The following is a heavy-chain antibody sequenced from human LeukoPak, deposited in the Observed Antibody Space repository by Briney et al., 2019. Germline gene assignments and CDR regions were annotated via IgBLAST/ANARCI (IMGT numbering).Heavy chain of an antibody. CDR1: GFTFSSYG. CDR2: ISYDGSNK. D-gene: IGHD3-22*01. J-gene: IGHJ3*02. V-gene: IGHV3-30*03. CDR3: ATGEGGSYYDSRGYYSDI. Sequence: PGRSLRLSCAASGFTFSSYGMHWVRQAPGKGLEWVAVISYDGSNKYYADSVKGRFTISRDNAKNSLYLQMNSLRAEDTAVYYCATGEGGSYYDSRGYYSDIWGQGTMVTVSS.